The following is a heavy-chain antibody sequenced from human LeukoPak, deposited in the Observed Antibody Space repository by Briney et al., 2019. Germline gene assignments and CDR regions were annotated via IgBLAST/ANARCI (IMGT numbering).Heavy chain of an antibody. Sequence: GGSLRLSCAASGFTSSRHTMTWVRQAPGKGLEWVSSISYSSTSIYYADSVKGRFTISRGNAKNSLYLQMNSLRAEDTAVYYCARVYCSATTCYRVHFDYWGQGTLVTVSS. CDR2: ISYSSTSI. CDR3: ARVYCSATTCYRVHFDY. D-gene: IGHD2-2*02. J-gene: IGHJ4*02. CDR1: GFTSSRHT. V-gene: IGHV3-21*01.